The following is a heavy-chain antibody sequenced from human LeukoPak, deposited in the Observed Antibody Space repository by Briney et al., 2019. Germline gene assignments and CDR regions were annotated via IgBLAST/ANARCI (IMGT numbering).Heavy chain of an antibody. V-gene: IGHV1-18*01. J-gene: IGHJ4*02. CDR1: GYTFNSYG. Sequence: ASVKVSCKTSGYTFNSYGISWVRQAPGQGLEWMGWISGYNGDTNYAQNLQGRVTMTTDTSTSTAYMELRSLRSDDTAVYYCARGNEQWLPVDFDYWGQGTLVTVSS. CDR2: ISGYNGDT. CDR3: ARGNEQWLPVDFDY. D-gene: IGHD6-19*01.